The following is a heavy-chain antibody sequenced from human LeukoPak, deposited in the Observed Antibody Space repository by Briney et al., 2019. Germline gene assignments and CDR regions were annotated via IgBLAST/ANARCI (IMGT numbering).Heavy chain of an antibody. V-gene: IGHV5-51*01. CDR2: FYPGDSDT. Sequence: GASLEISCKGSGSRFTSYWIGWVRQMPGKGLDWMGIFYPGDSDTRYSPSFQGQVTISADKTISTAYLQWSSLKASDTAMYYCARGVNVGYCSGGSCYLGAFDIWGQGTMVTVSS. J-gene: IGHJ3*02. CDR3: ARGVNVGYCSGGSCYLGAFDI. D-gene: IGHD2-15*01. CDR1: GSRFTSYW.